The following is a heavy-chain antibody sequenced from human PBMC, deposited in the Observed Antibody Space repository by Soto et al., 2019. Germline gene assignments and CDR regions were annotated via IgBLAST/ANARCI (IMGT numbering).Heavy chain of an antibody. Sequence: QLQLQESGPGLVKPSETLSLTCTVSGGSISSSSYYWGWIRQPPGKGLEWIGSIYYSGSTYYNPSLKSRVTISVDTSKNQFSLKLSSVTAADTAVYYCARHHRGYCSGGSCYSWFDPWGQGTLVTVSS. J-gene: IGHJ5*02. CDR3: ARHHRGYCSGGSCYSWFDP. CDR1: GGSISSSSYY. CDR2: IYYSGST. V-gene: IGHV4-39*01. D-gene: IGHD2-15*01.